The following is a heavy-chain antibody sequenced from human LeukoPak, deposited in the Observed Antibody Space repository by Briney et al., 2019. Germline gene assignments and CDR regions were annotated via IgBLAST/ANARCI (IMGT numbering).Heavy chain of an antibody. D-gene: IGHD3-9*01. CDR3: ARWDYDILTGYISY. CDR1: GYIFSDFW. CDR2: IYPGDSDT. V-gene: IGHV5-51*01. J-gene: IGHJ4*02. Sequence: GESLKISCKGSGYIFSDFWIVWVRQMPGQGLEWMGIIYPGDSDTRYSPSFQGQVTISADKSISTAYLQWSSLKASDTAMYYCARWDYDILTGYISYWGQGTLVTVSS.